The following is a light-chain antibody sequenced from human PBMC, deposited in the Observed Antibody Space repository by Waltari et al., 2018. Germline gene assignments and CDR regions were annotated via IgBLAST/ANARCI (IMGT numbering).Light chain of an antibody. CDR3: QQYSSFST. J-gene: IGKJ2*01. CDR1: QSVGTW. V-gene: IGKV1-5*03. CDR2: MAS. Sequence: DIQMTQSPSTLSASVGDRVTISCRASQSVGTWLAWYQQKPGKAPKLLIYMASSLDSGVPSRFIGSGSGTDFTLTISSLQPDDFATYSCQQYSSFSTFGHGTKV.